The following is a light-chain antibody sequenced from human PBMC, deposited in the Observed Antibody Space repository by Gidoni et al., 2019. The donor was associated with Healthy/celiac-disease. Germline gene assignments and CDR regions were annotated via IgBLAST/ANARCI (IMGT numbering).Light chain of an antibody. CDR2: AAS. CDR1: KGISSY. V-gene: IGKV1-9*01. J-gene: IGKJ3*01. CDR3: QQLNSYLFT. Sequence: MQLTQSTSFLSASVGDRVTITCRASKGISSYLAWYQQKPGKAPRLLIYAASTLQSGVPSRFSGSGSGTEFTLTISSLQPEDFATYYCQQLNSYLFTFGPGTKVDIK.